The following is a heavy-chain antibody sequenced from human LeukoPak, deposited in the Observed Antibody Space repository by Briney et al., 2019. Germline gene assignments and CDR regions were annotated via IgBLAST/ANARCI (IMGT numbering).Heavy chain of an antibody. J-gene: IGHJ4*02. CDR3: AKVVSGYHFDY. CDR2: ISGSGGNT. V-gene: IGHV3-23*01. CDR1: GFTLSSYC. D-gene: IGHD5-12*01. Sequence: GGSLRLSCAASGFTLSSYCMSWVRRAPGKGPEWVSGISGSGGNTYYADSLKGRFTISRDNSQNTLYLQMNTLRAEDTAVYCCAKVVSGYHFDYWGQGTLVTVSS.